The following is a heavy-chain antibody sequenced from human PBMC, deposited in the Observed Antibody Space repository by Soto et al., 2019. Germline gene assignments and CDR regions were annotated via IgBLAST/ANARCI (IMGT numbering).Heavy chain of an antibody. Sequence: QVQLVQSGAEVKKPASSVKVSCKASGGTFSDYAINWVRQAPGQGLEWMGGIIPIVGTANYAQEFQGRVTITADKSTSTAYMELSSLRSEDTAVYYCARGRNSYYYDSSGYSSFDYWGQGTVVTVSS. V-gene: IGHV1-69*06. CDR2: IIPIVGTA. J-gene: IGHJ4*02. CDR1: GGTFSDYA. D-gene: IGHD3-22*01. CDR3: ARGRNSYYYDSSGYSSFDY.